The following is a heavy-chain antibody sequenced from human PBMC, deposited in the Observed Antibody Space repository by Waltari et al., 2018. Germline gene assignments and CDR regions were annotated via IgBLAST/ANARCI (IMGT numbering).Heavy chain of an antibody. CDR2: ISSSSGYI. Sequence: EVQLVESGGGLVKPGGSLRLSCAASGFTFSNYNINWVRQPPGKGLEWVSSISSSSGYIYYTDSVKGRFTVSRDNAKNSLYLQMNSLRADDTAVYYCVREGSIGGFDYWGQGTLVTVSS. CDR3: VREGSIGGFDY. V-gene: IGHV3-21*06. J-gene: IGHJ4*02. D-gene: IGHD3-16*01. CDR1: GFTFSNYN.